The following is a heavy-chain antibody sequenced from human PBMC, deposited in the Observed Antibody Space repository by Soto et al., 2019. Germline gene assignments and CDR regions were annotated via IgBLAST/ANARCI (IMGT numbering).Heavy chain of an antibody. V-gene: IGHV3-53*01. CDR2: IYSGGST. CDR3: ARGYSYGYGKSYGMDV. CDR1: GFTVSSNY. D-gene: IGHD5-18*01. J-gene: IGHJ6*02. Sequence: GGSLRLSCAASGFTVSSNYMSWVRQAPGKGLEWVSVIYSGGSTYYADSVKGRFTISRDNSKNTLYLQMNSLRAEDTAVYYCARGYSYGYGKSYGMDVWGQGTPVTVSS.